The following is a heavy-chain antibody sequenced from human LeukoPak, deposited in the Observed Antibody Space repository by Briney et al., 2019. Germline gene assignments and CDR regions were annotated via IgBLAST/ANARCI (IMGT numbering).Heavy chain of an antibody. V-gene: IGHV4-59*01. D-gene: IGHD3-3*01. CDR1: GGSISSYY. Sequence: SETLSLTCTVSGGSISSYYWRWIQQPPGKGLEWVGYISYGGGTNYNPSLKGRVTISVDTSMSQFSMQLSSVTASDTAVYYCARRISIFGVVDYWGQGTLVTVSS. CDR3: ARRISIFGVVDY. CDR2: ISYGGGT. J-gene: IGHJ4*02.